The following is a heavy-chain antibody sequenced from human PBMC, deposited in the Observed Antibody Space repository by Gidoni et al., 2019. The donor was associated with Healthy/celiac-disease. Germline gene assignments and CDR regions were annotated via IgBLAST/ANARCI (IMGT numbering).Heavy chain of an antibody. Sequence: EVQLVESGGGLVKPGGSLRLSCAASGFTFSSYSMNWVRQAPGKGLEWVSSISSSSSYIYYADSVKGRFTISRDNAKNSLYLQMNSLRAEDTAVYYCARDQDGDFWSGYSMYYFDYWGQGTLVTVSS. D-gene: IGHD3-3*01. CDR2: ISSSSSYI. V-gene: IGHV3-21*01. CDR1: GFTFSSYS. J-gene: IGHJ4*02. CDR3: ARDQDGDFWSGYSMYYFDY.